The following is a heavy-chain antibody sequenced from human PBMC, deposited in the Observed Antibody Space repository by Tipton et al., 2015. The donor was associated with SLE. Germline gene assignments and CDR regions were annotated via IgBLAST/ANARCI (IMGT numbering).Heavy chain of an antibody. CDR1: GYSISSGYY. J-gene: IGHJ4*02. V-gene: IGHV4-38-2*01. Sequence: TLSLTCAVSGYSISSGYYWGWIRQPPGKGLEWIGSISHSGSTYYNPSLQSRVSLSVDTSKNQVFLRLNSVTAADTSIYYCARHDYDDNGYYMHYFDYWGQGTLVAVSS. CDR3: ARHDYDDNGYYMHYFDY. CDR2: ISHSGST. D-gene: IGHD3-22*01.